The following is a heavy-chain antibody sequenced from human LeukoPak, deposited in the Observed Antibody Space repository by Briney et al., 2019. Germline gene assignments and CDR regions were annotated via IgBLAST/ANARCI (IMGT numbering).Heavy chain of an antibody. CDR1: GFTFSNYA. D-gene: IGHD5-12*01. CDR2: ISDSGVTE. V-gene: IGHV3-21*01. Sequence: PGGSLRLSCVVSGFTFSNYAMTWVRQAPGQGLDWVSAISDSGVTEYYADSVKGRFTISRDNAKNSLYLQMNSLRAEDTAVYYCARGGYGVWFDPWGQGTLVTVSS. J-gene: IGHJ5*02. CDR3: ARGGYGVWFDP.